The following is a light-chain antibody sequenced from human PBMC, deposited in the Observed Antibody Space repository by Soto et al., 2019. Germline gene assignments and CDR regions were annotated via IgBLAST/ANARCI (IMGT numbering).Light chain of an antibody. Sequence: DIRMTQSPSSLSASLGDRITITCQASQVITTSLSWFQQRPGKAPRLLIFDASYLEAGVPSRFSGSGSGTDFSFTISSLKPEDIATYYCQQYDSLPYTFGQGTKLEIK. CDR2: DAS. CDR3: QQYDSLPYT. V-gene: IGKV1-33*01. CDR1: QVITTS. J-gene: IGKJ2*01.